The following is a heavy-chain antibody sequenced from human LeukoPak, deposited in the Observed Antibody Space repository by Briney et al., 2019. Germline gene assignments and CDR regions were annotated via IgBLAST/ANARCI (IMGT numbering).Heavy chain of an antibody. J-gene: IGHJ3*02. D-gene: IGHD3-16*01. CDR3: ATRGGSGAFDI. CDR2: IYTSGST. Sequence: PSQALSLTCTVSGGSISSGSYYWSWIRQPAGKGLEWIGRIYTSGSTNYNPSLKSRVTISVDTSKNQFSLKLSSVTAADTAVYYCATRGGSGAFDIWGQGPMVTVSS. V-gene: IGHV4-61*02. CDR1: GGSISSGSYY.